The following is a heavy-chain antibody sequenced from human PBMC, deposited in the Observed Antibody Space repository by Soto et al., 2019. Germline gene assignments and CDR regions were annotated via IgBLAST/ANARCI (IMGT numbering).Heavy chain of an antibody. D-gene: IGHD2-21*02. Sequence: PSETLSLTCAVYGGSFSGYYWSRIRQPPGKGLEWIGEINHSGSTNYNPSLTSRVTISVDTSKNQFSLKLSSVTAADTAVYYCARGDSIVVVTAIKRPFDYWGQGTLVTVSS. CDR3: ARGDSIVVVTAIKRPFDY. V-gene: IGHV4-34*01. CDR2: INHSGST. CDR1: GGSFSGYY. J-gene: IGHJ4*02.